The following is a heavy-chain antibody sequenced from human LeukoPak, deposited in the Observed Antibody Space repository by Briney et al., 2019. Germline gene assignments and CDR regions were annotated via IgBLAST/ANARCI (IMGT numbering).Heavy chain of an antibody. CDR1: GGSISSTFYY. V-gene: IGHV4-39*07. Sequence: PSETLSLTCTVSGGSISSTFYYWGWIRQPPGKGLEWIGSIYYSGSTYYNPSLKSRVTISVDTPKNQFSLKLSSVTAADTAVYYCARGPLTIFGVVIPGGYFDYWGQGTLVTVSS. D-gene: IGHD3-3*01. J-gene: IGHJ4*02. CDR2: IYYSGST. CDR3: ARGPLTIFGVVIPGGYFDY.